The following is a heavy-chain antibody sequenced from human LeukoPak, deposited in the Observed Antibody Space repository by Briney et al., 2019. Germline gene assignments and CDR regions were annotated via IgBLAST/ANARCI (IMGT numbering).Heavy chain of an antibody. CDR3: ASDFIWELLDY. V-gene: IGHV3-7*01. J-gene: IGHJ4*02. D-gene: IGHD1-26*01. CDR1: GFTFSSYW. CDR2: IKQDGSEK. Sequence: PGGSLRLSCAASGFTFSSYWMSWVRQAPGKGLEWVANIKQDGSEKYYVDSVRGRFTISRDNAKNSLYLQMNSLRAEDTAVYYCASDFIWELLDYWGQGTLVTVSS.